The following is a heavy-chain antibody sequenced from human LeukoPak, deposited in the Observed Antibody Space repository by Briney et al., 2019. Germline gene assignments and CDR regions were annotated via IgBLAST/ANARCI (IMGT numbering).Heavy chain of an antibody. CDR2: ISYDGSNK. J-gene: IGHJ5*02. CDR1: GFTFSSYA. D-gene: IGHD2-15*01. V-gene: IGHV3-30-3*01. CDR3: ARAPWGYCSGGSCYDNWFDP. Sequence: PGGFLRLSCAASGFTFSSYAMHWVRQAPGKGLEWVAVISYDGSNKYYADSVKGRFTISRDNSKNTLYLQMNSLRAEDTAVYYCARAPWGYCSGGSCYDNWFDPWGQGTLVTVPS.